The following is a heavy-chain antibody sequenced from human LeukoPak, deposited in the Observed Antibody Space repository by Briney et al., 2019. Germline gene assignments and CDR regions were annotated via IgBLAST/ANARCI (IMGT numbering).Heavy chain of an antibody. D-gene: IGHD3-16*01. V-gene: IGHV3-30*18. CDR2: ISYDGSNK. CDR1: GFTFSSYG. Sequence: GGSLRLSCAASGFTFSSYGMHWVRQAPGKGLEWVAVISYDGSNKYYADSVKGRFTISRDNSKNTLYLQMNSLRAEDTAVYYWEKEGAPLYYSWGRAVGAQGTTVTVS. CDR3: EKEGAPLYYSWGRAV. J-gene: IGHJ6*02.